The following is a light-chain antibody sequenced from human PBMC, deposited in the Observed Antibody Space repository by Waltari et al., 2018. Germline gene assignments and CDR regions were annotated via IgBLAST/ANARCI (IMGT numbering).Light chain of an antibody. CDR1: SSDVGYYNL. J-gene: IGLJ1*01. Sequence: QSGLAQPASASGSPGQSITITCTGTSSDVGYYNLVSWYQQRPGKAPRLLIYEVTKRGPGTTELFSASKYCNTASLSISGLQAQEDEADYYCCSYVGLGTYVFGTGTKVTV. CDR2: EVT. CDR3: CSYVGLGTYV. V-gene: IGLV2-23*02.